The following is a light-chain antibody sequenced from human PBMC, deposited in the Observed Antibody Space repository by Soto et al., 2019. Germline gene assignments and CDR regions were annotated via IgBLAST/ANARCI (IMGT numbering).Light chain of an antibody. V-gene: IGKV3-20*01. Sequence: EIVLTQSPATLSLSPGERATLSCRASQSVSSSYLAWYQQKPGQAPRLLIYGASSRDTGIPDRFSGSGSGTDFTLTISRLEPEDFALYYCQQYSSSLFTFGPGTKVDI. CDR2: GAS. J-gene: IGKJ3*01. CDR1: QSVSSSY. CDR3: QQYSSSLFT.